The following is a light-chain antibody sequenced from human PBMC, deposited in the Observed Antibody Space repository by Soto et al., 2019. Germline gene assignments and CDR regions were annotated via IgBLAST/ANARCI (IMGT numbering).Light chain of an antibody. V-gene: IGKV3-20*01. CDR1: QSVSSSY. Sequence: EIVLTQSPGTLSLSPGERATLSCRASQSVSSSYLAWYQQKPGQAPRPLIYGASSRAIGIPDRFSGSGSGTDFTLTIRRLEPEDFAVYYCQQYGSSPWTFGPGTKVEIK. CDR3: QQYGSSPWT. CDR2: GAS. J-gene: IGKJ1*01.